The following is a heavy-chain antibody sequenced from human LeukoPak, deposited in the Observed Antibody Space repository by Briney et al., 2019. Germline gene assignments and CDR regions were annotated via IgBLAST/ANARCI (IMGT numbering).Heavy chain of an antibody. CDR1: GFTFSTYG. V-gene: IGHV3-33*01. CDR2: IWYDGSNK. D-gene: IGHD6-19*01. CDR3: AREEQKYSSGWYYLDY. J-gene: IGHJ4*02. Sequence: GSLRLSSAASGFTFSTYGLHWVRQAPGKGLEWVALIWYDGSNKYYADSVKGRFTISRDNSKNTLYLQMNSLRAEDTAVYYCAREEQKYSSGWYYLDYWGRGTLVTVSS.